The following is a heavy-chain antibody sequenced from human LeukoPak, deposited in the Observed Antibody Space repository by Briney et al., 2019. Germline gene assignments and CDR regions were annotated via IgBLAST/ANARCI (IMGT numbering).Heavy chain of an antibody. J-gene: IGHJ4*02. D-gene: IGHD3-22*01. CDR1: GFTFSSYA. CDR2: ISYDGSNK. CDR3: ARGPGVVVINYLDY. Sequence: GGSLRLSCAASGFTFSSYAMHWVRQAPGKGLEWVAVISYDGSNKYYADSVKGRFTISRDNSKNTLYLQMNSLRAEDTAVYYCARGPGVVVINYLDYWGQGTLVTVSS. V-gene: IGHV3-30-3*01.